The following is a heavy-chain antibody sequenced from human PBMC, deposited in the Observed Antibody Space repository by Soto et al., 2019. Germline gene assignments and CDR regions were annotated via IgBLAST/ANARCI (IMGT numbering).Heavy chain of an antibody. Sequence: GGSLRLSCAASGFTFSTYAMSWVRQAPGKGLKWVSVISGSGSSTYYADSVKGRFTISRDNSKNTLYLQMNSLRAEDTAVYYCAKDASSGITSFDLWGRGTLVTVSS. CDR3: AKDASSGITSFDL. J-gene: IGHJ2*01. CDR1: GFTFSTYA. V-gene: IGHV3-23*01. D-gene: IGHD3-3*01. CDR2: ISGSGSST.